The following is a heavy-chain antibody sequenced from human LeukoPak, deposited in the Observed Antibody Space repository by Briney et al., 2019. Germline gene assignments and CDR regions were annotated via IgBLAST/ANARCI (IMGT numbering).Heavy chain of an antibody. Sequence: SETLSLTCTVSGGSISTSSYYWGWVRQPPGKGLEWIGNIYYSGSTYYNPSLKSRVTISVDTSKNQFSLKLSSVTAADTAVYYCARDDGSGSYYKGNWFDPWGQGTLDTVSS. J-gene: IGHJ5*02. CDR2: IYYSGST. CDR3: ARDDGSGSYYKGNWFDP. D-gene: IGHD3-10*01. CDR1: GGSISTSSYY. V-gene: IGHV4-39*07.